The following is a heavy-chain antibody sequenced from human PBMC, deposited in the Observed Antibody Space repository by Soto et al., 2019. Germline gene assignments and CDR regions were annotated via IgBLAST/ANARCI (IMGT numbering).Heavy chain of an antibody. CDR3: ARGRAYDFWSGYFPAMNYYYYYGMDV. J-gene: IGHJ6*02. D-gene: IGHD3-3*01. CDR2: IYYSGST. Sequence: SETLSLTCTVSGGSISSGDYYGSWIRQPPGKGLEWIGYIYYSGSTYYNPSLKSRVTISVDTSKNQFSLKLSSVTAADTAVYYCARGRAYDFWSGYFPAMNYYYYYGMDVWGQGTTVTVSS. CDR1: GGSISSGDYY. V-gene: IGHV4-30-4*01.